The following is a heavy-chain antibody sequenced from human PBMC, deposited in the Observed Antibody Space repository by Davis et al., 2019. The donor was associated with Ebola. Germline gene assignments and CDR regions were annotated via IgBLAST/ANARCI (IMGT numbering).Heavy chain of an antibody. CDR3: ARGAYQLLPQYYFDY. Sequence: MPSETLSLTCAVSGGSISSSNWWSWVRQPPGKGLEWIGEIYHSGSTNYNPSLKSRVTISVDKSKNQFSLKLSSVTAADTAVYYCARGAYQLLPQYYFDYWGQGTLVTVSS. V-gene: IGHV4-4*02. D-gene: IGHD2-15*01. J-gene: IGHJ4*02. CDR2: IYHSGST. CDR1: GGSISSSNW.